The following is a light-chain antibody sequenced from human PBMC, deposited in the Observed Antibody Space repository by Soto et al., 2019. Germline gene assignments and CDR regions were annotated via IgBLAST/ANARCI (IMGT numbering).Light chain of an antibody. J-gene: IGKJ1*01. Sequence: QMTQSPSTLSASVGDRVTISCRASQSISSWLAWYRQKPGKAPKLLIYDASSLESGVPSRFSGSGSGTEFTLTISSLQPDDFATYYCQQYNSDWTFGQGTKVDIK. CDR1: QSISSW. CDR3: QQYNSDWT. V-gene: IGKV1-5*01. CDR2: DAS.